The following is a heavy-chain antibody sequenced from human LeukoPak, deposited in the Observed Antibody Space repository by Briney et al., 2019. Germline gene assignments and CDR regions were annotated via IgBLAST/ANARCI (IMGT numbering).Heavy chain of an antibody. D-gene: IGHD3-22*01. CDR1: GFTFSSYS. J-gene: IGHJ4*02. CDR2: ISSSSSYI. CDR3: ARDFDSSGYYYVGYFDY. Sequence: GGSLRLSCAASGFTFSSYSMNWVRQAPGKGLEWVSSISSSSSYIYYADSVKGRFTISRDNAKNSLYLQMNSLRAEDTAVYYCARDFDSSGYYYVGYFDYWGQGTLVTVSS. V-gene: IGHV3-21*01.